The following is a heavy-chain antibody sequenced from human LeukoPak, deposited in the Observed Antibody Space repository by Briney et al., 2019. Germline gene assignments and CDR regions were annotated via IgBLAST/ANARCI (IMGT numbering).Heavy chain of an antibody. D-gene: IGHD6-19*01. V-gene: IGHV3-7*03. CDR1: GFSFTTYW. J-gene: IGHJ5*02. Sequence: GGSLRLSCAATGFSFTTYWMSWVRQAPGKGLEWVANIKEDGSDKYYVDSVKGRLSISRDNAKNSLYLQMSSLRAEDTAVYYCAKDPGDKAVDRWFDPWGQGTLVTVSS. CDR2: IKEDGSDK. CDR3: AKDPGDKAVDRWFDP.